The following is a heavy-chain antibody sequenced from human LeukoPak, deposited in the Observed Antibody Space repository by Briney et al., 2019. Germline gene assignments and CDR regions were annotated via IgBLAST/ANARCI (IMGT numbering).Heavy chain of an antibody. CDR2: ISGSGGST. V-gene: IGHV3-23*01. CDR1: GFTFSSYA. D-gene: IGHD5-18*01. J-gene: IGHJ6*03. CDR3: AKAIQLDYYYYMDV. Sequence: GGSLRLSCAASGFTFSSYAMSWVRQAPGKGLEWVSAISGSGGSTYYADSVKGRFTISRDNSKNTLYLQMNSLRAEDTAVYYCAKAIQLDYYYYMDVWGKGTTVTVSS.